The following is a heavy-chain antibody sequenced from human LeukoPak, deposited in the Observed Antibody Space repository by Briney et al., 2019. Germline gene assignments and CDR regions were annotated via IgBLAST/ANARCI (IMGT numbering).Heavy chain of an antibody. V-gene: IGHV3-33*08. Sequence: GRSLRLSCAASGFTFSSYGMHRVRQAPGKGLEWVAVIWYDGSNKYYADSVKGRFTISRDNSKNTLYLQMNSLRAEDTAVYYCARGPSAFWSGYYNYWGQGTLVTVSS. J-gene: IGHJ4*02. CDR2: IWYDGSNK. D-gene: IGHD3-3*01. CDR3: ARGPSAFWSGYYNY. CDR1: GFTFSSYG.